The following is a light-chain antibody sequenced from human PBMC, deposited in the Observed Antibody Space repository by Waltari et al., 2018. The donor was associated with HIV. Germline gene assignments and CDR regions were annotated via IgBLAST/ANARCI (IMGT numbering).Light chain of an antibody. CDR3: AAWDDSLNGYV. CDR1: NSNIGSYT. V-gene: IGLV1-44*01. Sequence: QSVLTQPPSASGTPGQRVTISCSGSNSNIGSYTLYWYQQFPGTAPKLLIYSNDQRPSGVPDRFSGSKSGTSASLAISGLQSEDEADYYCAAWDDSLNGYVFGSGTKVTVL. J-gene: IGLJ1*01. CDR2: SND.